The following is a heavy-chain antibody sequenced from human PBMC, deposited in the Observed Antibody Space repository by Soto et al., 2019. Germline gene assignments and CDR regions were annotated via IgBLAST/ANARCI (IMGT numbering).Heavy chain of an antibody. J-gene: IGHJ4*01. V-gene: IGHV4-31*03. D-gene: IGHD6-19*01. CDR3: LRYQALAGPKGLVAY. CDR2: IYYSGST. CDR1: AGSIISGGYY. Sequence: SEALSVTCTVSAGSIISGGYYWSWIRQHPGKGLEWIGYIYYSGSTYYNPSLKSRVTISVDTSKNQFSLKLSSVTAADTPVHYCLRYQALAGPKGLVAYCGHGTLDTGSS.